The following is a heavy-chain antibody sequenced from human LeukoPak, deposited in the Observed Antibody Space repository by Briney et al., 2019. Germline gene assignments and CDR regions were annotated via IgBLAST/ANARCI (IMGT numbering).Heavy chain of an antibody. CDR2: ISYDGSNK. CDR3: ARGDTAVFDY. CDR1: GFTFSSYA. Sequence: GRSLRLSCAASGFTFSSYAMHWVRQAPGKGLEWVAVISYDGSNKYYADSVKGRFTISRDNSKNTLYLQMNSLRAEDTAVYYCARGDTAVFDYWGQGTLVTVSS. J-gene: IGHJ4*02. D-gene: IGHD5-18*01. V-gene: IGHV3-30-3*01.